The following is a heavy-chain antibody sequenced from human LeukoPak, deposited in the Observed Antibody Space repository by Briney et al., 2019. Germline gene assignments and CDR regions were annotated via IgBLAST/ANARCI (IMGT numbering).Heavy chain of an antibody. V-gene: IGHV3-30*18. D-gene: IGHD5-18*01. Sequence: GGSLRLSCAGSGFTFSNYGIHWVRQAPGKGLEWVTSISYDGSLKYYADSVRGRFTISRDNSKNTLYLQMNSLRTEDTAVYYCAKVSLEKQLWLPFDYWGQGTLVTVSS. J-gene: IGHJ4*02. CDR2: ISYDGSLK. CDR1: GFTFSNYG. CDR3: AKVSLEKQLWLPFDY.